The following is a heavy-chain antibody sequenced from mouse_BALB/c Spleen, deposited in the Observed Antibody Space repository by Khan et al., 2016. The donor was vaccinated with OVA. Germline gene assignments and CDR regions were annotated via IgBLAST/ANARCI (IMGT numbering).Heavy chain of an antibody. V-gene: IGHV1S137*01. J-gene: IGHJ4*01. CDR2: ISTYYGDA. CDR1: GYTFTDYA. Sequence: QIQLVQSGAELVRPGVSVKISCKGSGYTFTDYAMHWVKQSHAKSLEWIGVISTYYGDASYNQTFKDKATMTVDKSSSTAYMQLARLTSEDSAIXYCERDYRYEYYYAMDYWGQGTSVTVSS. CDR3: ERDYRYEYYYAMDY. D-gene: IGHD2-14*01.